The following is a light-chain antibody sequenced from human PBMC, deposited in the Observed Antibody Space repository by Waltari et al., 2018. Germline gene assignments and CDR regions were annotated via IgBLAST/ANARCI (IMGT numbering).Light chain of an antibody. Sequence: WYQQTPGQAPCTLVYKANARSSGVPDRFSVSFLANTAALTITGAQADDESDYYCALYMGSGIWVFCVGTRLTVL. J-gene: IGLJ3*02. V-gene: IGLV8-61*01. CDR2: KAN. CDR3: ALYMGSGIWV.